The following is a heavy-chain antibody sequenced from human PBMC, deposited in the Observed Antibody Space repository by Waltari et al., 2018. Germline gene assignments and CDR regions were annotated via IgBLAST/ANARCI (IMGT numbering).Heavy chain of an antibody. D-gene: IGHD3-10*01. Sequence: QVQLVQSEAEVKKPGSSVKVSCKASGGTFSSYAISWVRQAPGQGLEWMGRIIPIFGTANYAQKLQGRVTITADKSTSTAYMELSSLRSEDTAVYYCASGSLQYGSGSYRYDYWGQGTLVTVSS. CDR1: GGTFSSYA. CDR2: IIPIFGTA. V-gene: IGHV1-69*08. CDR3: ASGSLQYGSGSYRYDY. J-gene: IGHJ4*02.